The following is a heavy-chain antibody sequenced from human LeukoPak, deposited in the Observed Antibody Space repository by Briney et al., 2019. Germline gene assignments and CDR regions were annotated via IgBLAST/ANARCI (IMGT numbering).Heavy chain of an antibody. CDR3: AREPYGSGSRAFDP. CDR2: IIPILGTA. Sequence: ASVKVSCKASRGTFSSYAISWVRQAPGQGLEWMGGIIPILGTANYAQKFQGRVTITADEFTSTAYMELSSLRSEDTAVYYCAREPYGSGSRAFDPWGQGTLVTVSS. J-gene: IGHJ5*02. V-gene: IGHV1-69*13. D-gene: IGHD3-10*01. CDR1: RGTFSSYA.